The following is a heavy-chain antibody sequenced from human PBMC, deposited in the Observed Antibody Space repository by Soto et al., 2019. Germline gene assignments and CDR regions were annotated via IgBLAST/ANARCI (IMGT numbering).Heavy chain of an antibody. J-gene: IGHJ6*02. CDR3: ARPENPYCSSTSCETAGAVGMDV. D-gene: IGHD2-2*01. Sequence: VASVKVSCKASGYTFTSYYMHWVRQAPGQGPEWMGIINPSGGSTSYAQKFQGRVTMTRDTSTSTVYMELSSLRSEDTAVYYCARPENPYCSSTSCETAGAVGMDVWGQGTTVTVSS. V-gene: IGHV1-46*01. CDR1: GYTFTSYY. CDR2: INPSGGST.